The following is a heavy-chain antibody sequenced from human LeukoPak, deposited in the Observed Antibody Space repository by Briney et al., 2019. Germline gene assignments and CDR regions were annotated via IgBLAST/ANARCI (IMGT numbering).Heavy chain of an antibody. D-gene: IGHD6-6*01. Sequence: GGSLRLSCAASGFTFDDYAMHWVRQAPGKGLEWVSGISWNSGSIGYADSVKGRFTISRDNAKNSLYLQMNSLRAEDTALYYCAKGGSSSPFFDYWGQGTLVTVSS. J-gene: IGHJ4*02. CDR1: GFTFDDYA. V-gene: IGHV3-9*01. CDR3: AKGGSSSPFFDY. CDR2: ISWNSGSI.